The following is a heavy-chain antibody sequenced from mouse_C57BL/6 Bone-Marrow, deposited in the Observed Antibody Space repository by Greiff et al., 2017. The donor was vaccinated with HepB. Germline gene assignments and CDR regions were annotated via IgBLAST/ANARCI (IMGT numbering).Heavy chain of an antibody. J-gene: IGHJ3*01. CDR1: GYAFSSSW. Sequence: QVQLQQSGPELVKPGASVKISCKASGYAFSSSWMNWVKQRPGKGLEWIGRIYPGDGDTNYNGKFKGKATLTADKSSSTAYMQLSSLTSEDSAVYCCANWERFAYWGQGTLVTVSA. CDR2: IYPGDGDT. CDR3: ANWERFAY. V-gene: IGHV1-82*01. D-gene: IGHD4-1*01.